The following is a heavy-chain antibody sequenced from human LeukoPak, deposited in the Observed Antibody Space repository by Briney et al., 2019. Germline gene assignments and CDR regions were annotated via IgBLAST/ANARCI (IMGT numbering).Heavy chain of an antibody. CDR3: ATGHGSSWLYNWFDP. CDR2: IYPGDSDT. D-gene: IGHD6-13*01. CDR1: GYSFTTYW. Sequence: GESLKISCKGSGYSFTTYWIGWVRQMPGKGLEWMGIIYPGDSDTIYSPSVQGQVTISADKSISTAYLQWSSLTASDTAMYYCATGHGSSWLYNWFDPWGQGTLVTVSP. J-gene: IGHJ5*02. V-gene: IGHV5-51*01.